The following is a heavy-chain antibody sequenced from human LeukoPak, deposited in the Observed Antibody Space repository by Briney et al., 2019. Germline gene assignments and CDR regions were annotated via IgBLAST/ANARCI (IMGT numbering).Heavy chain of an antibody. V-gene: IGHV3-53*01. D-gene: IGHD5-18*01. CDR1: GGSIISSDYH. CDR2: IYSGGST. CDR3: ARGSAMVFDY. J-gene: IGHJ4*02. Sequence: ETLSLTCTVSGGSIISSDYHWGWVRQPPGKGLEWVSVIYSGGSTYYADSVKGRFTISRDNSKNTLYLQMNSLRAEDTAVYYCARGSAMVFDYWGQGTLVTVSS.